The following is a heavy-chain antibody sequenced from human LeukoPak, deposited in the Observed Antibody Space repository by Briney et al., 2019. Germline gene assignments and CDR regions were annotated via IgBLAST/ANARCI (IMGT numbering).Heavy chain of an antibody. CDR2: ISYDGSNK. CDR1: GFTFSSYG. Sequence: PGRSLRLSCAASGFTFSSYGMHWVRQAPGKGLEWVAVISYDGSNKYYADSVKGRFTISRDNSKNTLYLQMNSLRAEDTAVYYCAKVGREWIQLWFLRYWGQGTLVTVSS. V-gene: IGHV3-30*18. J-gene: IGHJ4*02. CDR3: AKVGREWIQLWFLRY. D-gene: IGHD5-18*01.